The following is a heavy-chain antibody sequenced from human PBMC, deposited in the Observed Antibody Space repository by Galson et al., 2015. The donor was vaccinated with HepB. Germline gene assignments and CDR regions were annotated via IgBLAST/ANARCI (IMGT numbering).Heavy chain of an antibody. CDR2: IDWDDKK. Sequence: PALVKPTQTLTLTCSCSGFSLSTSAMRVSWIRQPPGKPLEWLARIDWDDKKFYSTSLRTRLSISKDTSKNQVVLTMTDMDPVDTATYFCARTIGYNYGDYYHYGMDVWGQGTTVTVSS. CDR1: GFSLSTSAMR. D-gene: IGHD5-18*01. CDR3: ARTIGYNYGDYYHYGMDV. J-gene: IGHJ6*02. V-gene: IGHV2-70*04.